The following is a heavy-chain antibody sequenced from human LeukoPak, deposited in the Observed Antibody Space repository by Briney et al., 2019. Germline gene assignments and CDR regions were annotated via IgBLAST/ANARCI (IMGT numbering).Heavy chain of an antibody. CDR3: ARVPSVIVGAFYYYYMDV. Sequence: SGTLSLTCTVSGGSISSCYWSWIRQPPGKGLEWIGYIYYSGSTNYNPSLKSRVTISVDTSKNQFSLKLSSVTAADTAVYYCARVPSVIVGAFYYYYMDVWGKGTTVTISS. J-gene: IGHJ6*03. CDR2: IYYSGST. CDR1: GGSISSCY. V-gene: IGHV4-59*01. D-gene: IGHD1-26*01.